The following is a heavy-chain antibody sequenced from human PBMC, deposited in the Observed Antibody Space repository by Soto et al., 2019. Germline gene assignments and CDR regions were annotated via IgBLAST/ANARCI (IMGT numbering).Heavy chain of an antibody. Sequence: QLQLQESGSGLVKPSQTLSLTCAVSGGSISSGGYSWSWIRQPPGKGLEWIGYIYHSGSTYYNPSRKRRVTISVDRSKNQFSLKLSSVTAADTAVYYCARATSSYYYGSGSYNDGMDVWGQGTTVTVSS. CDR3: ARATSSYYYGSGSYNDGMDV. D-gene: IGHD3-10*01. CDR2: IYHSGST. V-gene: IGHV4-30-2*01. CDR1: GGSISSGGYS. J-gene: IGHJ6*02.